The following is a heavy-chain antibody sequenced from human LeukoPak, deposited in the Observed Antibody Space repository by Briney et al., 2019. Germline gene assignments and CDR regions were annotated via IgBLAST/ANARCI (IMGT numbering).Heavy chain of an antibody. V-gene: IGHV3-21*01. Sequence: GGSLRLSCAASGFTFSSYSMNWVRQAPGKGLEWVSSISSSSSYIYYADSVKGRFTISRDNAKNSLYLQMNSLRAEDTAVYYCARATLDYGDYDFDYWGQGTLVTVSS. CDR3: ARATLDYGDYDFDY. CDR2: ISSSSSYI. D-gene: IGHD4-17*01. CDR1: GFTFSSYS. J-gene: IGHJ4*02.